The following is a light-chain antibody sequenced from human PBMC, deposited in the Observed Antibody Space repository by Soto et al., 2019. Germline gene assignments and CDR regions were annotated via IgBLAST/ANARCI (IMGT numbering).Light chain of an antibody. J-gene: IGLJ3*02. Sequence: QSVLTQSPSASGTPGQRVSICCSGSSSNIGSNTVSWYQHVPGTAPKLLIYSNDQRPSAVPGRFSGSKSGSSASLAISGLQSEDEAYYYCATWDDSLNVVFGGGTKLTVL. CDR3: ATWDDSLNVV. CDR1: SSNIGSNT. V-gene: IGLV1-44*01. CDR2: SND.